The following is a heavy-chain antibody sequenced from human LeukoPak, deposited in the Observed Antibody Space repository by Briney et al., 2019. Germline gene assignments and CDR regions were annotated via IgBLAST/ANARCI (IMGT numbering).Heavy chain of an antibody. Sequence: GGSLRLSCAASRFTVSSNYMTWVRQAAGKGLEWVSVIYSGGSTYYADSVKGRFTISRDSSKNTLFLQMNRLRPEDAAVYYCAKAPVTTCRGAFCYPFDYWGLGTLVTVSS. J-gene: IGHJ4*02. CDR1: RFTVSSNY. D-gene: IGHD2-15*01. V-gene: IGHV3-53*01. CDR3: AKAPVTTCRGAFCYPFDY. CDR2: IYSGGST.